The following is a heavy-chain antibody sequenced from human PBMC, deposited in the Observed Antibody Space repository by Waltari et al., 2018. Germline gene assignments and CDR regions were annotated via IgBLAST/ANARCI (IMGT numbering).Heavy chain of an antibody. Sequence: QVQLQESGPGLVKPSETLSLTCAVSGYSISSGYYWGWIRQPPGKGLEGIGSIYHSGSTYYNPSLKSRVTISVDTSKNQFSLKLSSVTASDTAVYYCARQKRYYYDSSGYYFDYWGQGTLVTVSS. CDR2: IYHSGST. V-gene: IGHV4-38-2*01. CDR3: ARQKRYYYDSSGYYFDY. CDR1: GYSISSGYY. D-gene: IGHD3-22*01. J-gene: IGHJ4*02.